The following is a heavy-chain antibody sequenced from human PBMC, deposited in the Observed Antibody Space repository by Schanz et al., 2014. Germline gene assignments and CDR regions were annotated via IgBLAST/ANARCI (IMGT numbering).Heavy chain of an antibody. CDR2: IYYSGST. CDR1: GDSISSTSYY. CDR3: ARLWGGWRIPDY. V-gene: IGHV4-39*01. Sequence: QLQMQESGPGLVKPSETLSLTCSVSGDSISSTSYYWGWIRQPPGKGLEWIGSIYYSGSTYYNASLKGGVTISGDPSKNQSSLKLNSVTAADSAVYYCARLWGGWRIPDYWGQGTLVTVSS. J-gene: IGHJ4*02. D-gene: IGHD6-19*01.